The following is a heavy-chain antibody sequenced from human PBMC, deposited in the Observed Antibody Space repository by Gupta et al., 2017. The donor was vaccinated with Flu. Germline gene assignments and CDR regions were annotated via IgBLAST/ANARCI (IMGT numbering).Heavy chain of an antibody. CDR1: GFPFSNAW. D-gene: IGHD4-17*01. J-gene: IGHJ4*02. V-gene: IGHV3-15*01. CDR3: TTDFGDRTEPN. CDR2: IKSKTDGGTT. Sequence: EVQLVESGGGLVKPGGSLRLSCAASGFPFSNAWMSWVRQAPGKGLEWVGRIKSKTDGGTTDYAAPVKGRFTISRDDSKNTLYLQMNSLKTEDTAVYYCTTDFGDRTEPNWGQGTLVTVSS.